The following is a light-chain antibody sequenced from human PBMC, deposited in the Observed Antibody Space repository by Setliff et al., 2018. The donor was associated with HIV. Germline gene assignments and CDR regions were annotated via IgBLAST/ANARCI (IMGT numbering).Light chain of an antibody. CDR2: ANS. Sequence: QSALTQPPSVSGAPGQRVTISCTGSSSNIGVGYDVHWYQHLPGTAPKLLISANSNRPSVVPDRFSDSKSGTSASLAITGLQAEDEAYYYCQSYDSSLCGFVFGTGTKVTVL. CDR1: SSNIGVGYD. CDR3: QSYDSSLCGFV. J-gene: IGLJ1*01. V-gene: IGLV1-40*01.